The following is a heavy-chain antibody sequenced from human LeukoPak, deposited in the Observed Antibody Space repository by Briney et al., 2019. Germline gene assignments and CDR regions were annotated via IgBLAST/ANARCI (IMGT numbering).Heavy chain of an antibody. CDR3: ARGRIAAAGTRNYYYYYMDV. J-gene: IGHJ6*03. CDR1: GGSFSGYY. CDR2: INHSGSA. Sequence: SETLSLTCAVYGGSFSGYYWSWIRQPPGKGLEWIGEINHSGSANYNPSLKSRVTISVDTSKNQFSLKLSSVTAADTAVYYCARGRIAAAGTRNYYYYYMDVWGKGTTVTGSS. D-gene: IGHD6-13*01. V-gene: IGHV4-34*01.